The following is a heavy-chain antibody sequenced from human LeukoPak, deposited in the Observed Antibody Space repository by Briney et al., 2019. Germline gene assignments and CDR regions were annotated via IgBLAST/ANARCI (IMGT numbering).Heavy chain of an antibody. CDR1: GFSFRSYA. CDR2: ISASGGST. Sequence: GGSLRLSCAASGFSFRSYAMSWVRQAPGKGLEWVSAISASGGSTYYADSVKGRVTISRDNSKNTLYLQMNSLRAEDTAVYYCAKDQDSGSSYSLDYWGQGTLVTVSS. V-gene: IGHV3-23*01. D-gene: IGHD1-26*01. J-gene: IGHJ4*02. CDR3: AKDQDSGSSYSLDY.